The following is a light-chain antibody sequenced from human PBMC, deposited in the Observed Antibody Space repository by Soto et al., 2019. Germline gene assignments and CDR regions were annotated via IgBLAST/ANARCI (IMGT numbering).Light chain of an antibody. CDR3: EQHNTYPYP. V-gene: IGKV1-17*01. J-gene: IGKJ2*01. CDR1: QVISTK. CDR2: AAA. Sequence: DIQMTQSPSSLSASVGDRVTLTCRAIQVISTKVGWYQQKPGKAPERLIFAAANLEGGVPSRFSVSGSATEFTLTLSSLQPEDCANYYCEQHNTYPYPFGQGTKLEI.